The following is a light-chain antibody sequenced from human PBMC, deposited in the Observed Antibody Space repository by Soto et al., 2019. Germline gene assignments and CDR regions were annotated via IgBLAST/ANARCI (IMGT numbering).Light chain of an antibody. CDR2: GDT. Sequence: SYELAQPPSVSVAPGQTARITCGGSNIGSKAVHWYQQKPGQAPVLVVYGDTEQPSGIPERFSGSKSGNTATLTISRVEAGDEADYYCQVWDSSSGVVFGGGTKLTVL. CDR3: QVWDSSSGVV. CDR1: NIGSKA. V-gene: IGLV3-21*02. J-gene: IGLJ2*01.